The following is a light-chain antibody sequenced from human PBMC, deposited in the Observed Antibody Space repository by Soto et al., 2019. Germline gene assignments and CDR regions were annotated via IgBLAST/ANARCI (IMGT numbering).Light chain of an antibody. J-gene: IGLJ2*01. CDR3: SSFAGNKLL. CDR1: RSDIGGDKY. CDR2: EVT. V-gene: IGLV2-8*01. Sequence: QSALTQPPSASGSPGQSVTISCTGPRSDIGGDKYVSWYHQQPGKAPKLIIYEVTERPSGVPGRFSASKSGDTASLTVTGLRAEDEGIYYCSSFAGNKLLFGGGTKLTVL.